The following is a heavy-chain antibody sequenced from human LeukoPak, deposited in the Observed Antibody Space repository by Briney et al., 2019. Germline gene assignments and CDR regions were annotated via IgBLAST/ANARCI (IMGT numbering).Heavy chain of an antibody. V-gene: IGHV3-23*01. Sequence: PGGSLRLSCAASGFTFSSYGMSWVRQAPGKGLEWVSAISGSGGSTYYADSVKGRFTISRDNSKNTLYLQMNSLRAEDTAVYYCAKDTVAGRYYFDYWGQGTLVTVSS. D-gene: IGHD6-19*01. CDR3: AKDTVAGRYYFDY. CDR2: ISGSGGST. J-gene: IGHJ4*02. CDR1: GFTFSSYG.